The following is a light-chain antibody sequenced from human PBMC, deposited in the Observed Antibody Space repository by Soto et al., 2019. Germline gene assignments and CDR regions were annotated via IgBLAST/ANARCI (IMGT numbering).Light chain of an antibody. CDR1: QSISSW. Sequence: DIPMTQSPSTLSAYVGDRVTLTCRASQSISSWLAWYQQKPGKAPKLLIYKASSLESGVPSRFGGSGSGTEFTFTITSLQPDDFATYHCQQYNSYPYTFGQGTKLEIK. CDR3: QQYNSYPYT. V-gene: IGKV1-5*03. J-gene: IGKJ2*01. CDR2: KAS.